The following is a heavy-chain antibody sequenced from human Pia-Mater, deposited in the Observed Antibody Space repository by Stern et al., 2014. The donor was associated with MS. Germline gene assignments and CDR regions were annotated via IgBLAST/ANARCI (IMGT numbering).Heavy chain of an antibody. CDR1: GYTFSSYY. Sequence: VQLVESGAEVKKPGASVKVSCKASGYTFSSYYMHWVRQAPGQGLEWMGIINPSGGNTNYAQKFQGRVTMTRDTSTSTVYMELSSLRSEDTAVYYCAREGRTAPDCFDYWGQGTLVTVSS. D-gene: IGHD2-21*01. J-gene: IGHJ4*02. CDR3: AREGRTAPDCFDY. V-gene: IGHV1-46*01. CDR2: INPSGGNT.